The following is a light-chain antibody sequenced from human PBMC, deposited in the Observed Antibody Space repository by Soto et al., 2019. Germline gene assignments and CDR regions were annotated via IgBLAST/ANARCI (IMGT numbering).Light chain of an antibody. V-gene: IGKV4-1*01. CDR3: QQYYSSPQT. Sequence: DIVMTQSPDSLAVSLGERATINCKSSQSVLYSSNNKNYLAWYQQKPGQPPKLLIYWASTRESGVPDRFSGSGSGTDFPRTTSSLQAEDVAVYYCQQYYSSPQTFGQGTKLEIK. CDR1: QSVLYSSNNKNY. J-gene: IGKJ2*01. CDR2: WAS.